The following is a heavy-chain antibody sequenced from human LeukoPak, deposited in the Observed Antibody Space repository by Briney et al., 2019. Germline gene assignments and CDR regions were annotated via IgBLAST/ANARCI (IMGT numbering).Heavy chain of an antibody. D-gene: IGHD6-13*01. Sequence: ASVKVSCKVSGYTLTELSMHWVRQATGQGLEWMGRINPNSGGTNYAQKFQGRVTMTRDTSISTAYMELSRLRSDDTAVYYCATYSSSWYSDDAFDIWGQGTMVTVSS. J-gene: IGHJ3*02. CDR2: INPNSGGT. CDR3: ATYSSSWYSDDAFDI. V-gene: IGHV1-2*06. CDR1: GYTLTELS.